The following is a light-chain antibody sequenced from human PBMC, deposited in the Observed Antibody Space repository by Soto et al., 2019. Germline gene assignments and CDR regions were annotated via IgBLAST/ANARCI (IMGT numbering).Light chain of an antibody. J-gene: IGLJ3*02. Sequence: QSVLTQPPSASGTPGQRVTISCSGSSSNIGSNTVNWYQQLPGTAPKLLIYSNNQRPSGVPALFSGSKSGPSASVAISGLQAEEEADYYCAAWDDSLNGLVFGGGTKLTVL. CDR2: SNN. V-gene: IGLV1-44*01. CDR3: AAWDDSLNGLV. CDR1: SSNIGSNT.